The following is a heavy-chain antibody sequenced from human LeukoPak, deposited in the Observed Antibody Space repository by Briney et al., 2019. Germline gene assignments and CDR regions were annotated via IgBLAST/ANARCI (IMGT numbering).Heavy chain of an antibody. CDR1: GDSVSSNGAA. Sequence: SQTLSLTCAISGDSVSSNGAAWNWIRQSPSRGLEWLGRTYYRSRWYNDYAESVKSRITINPDTSKHQFSLQLNSVTPEDTAVYYCARQIVVVPTAMVKGWFDPWGQGTLVTVSS. CDR2: TYYRSRWYN. J-gene: IGHJ5*02. V-gene: IGHV6-1*01. CDR3: ARQIVVVPTAMVKGWFDP. D-gene: IGHD2-2*01.